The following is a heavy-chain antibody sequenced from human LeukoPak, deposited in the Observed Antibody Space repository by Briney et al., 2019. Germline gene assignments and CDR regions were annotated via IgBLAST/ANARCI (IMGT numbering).Heavy chain of an antibody. CDR3: ARGGVAVAATRYYYYYMDV. CDR2: IIPLFGAA. D-gene: IGHD6-19*01. Sequence: SVTVSCKASGGTFSTYALSWVRQAPGQGLEWMGGIIPLFGAANYAQNFQGRVTITADKSSSTAYMELSSLRSEDTAVYFCARGGVAVAATRYYYYYMDVWGKGTTVTVSS. V-gene: IGHV1-69*06. CDR1: GGTFSTYA. J-gene: IGHJ6*03.